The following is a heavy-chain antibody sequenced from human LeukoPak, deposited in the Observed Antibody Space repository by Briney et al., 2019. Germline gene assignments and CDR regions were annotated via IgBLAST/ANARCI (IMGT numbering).Heavy chain of an antibody. Sequence: GESLKISCIGPGFIFSRSWMTWVRQAPGKGLEWVAKIREDGSEKYCVDSVKGRFTISRDNAKNSLFLQMNGLRVEDTAVYYCARAILAYCGGDRYPPFRYFDYWGQGTLVTVSS. CDR2: IREDGSEK. CDR1: GFIFSRSW. J-gene: IGHJ4*02. V-gene: IGHV3-7*01. D-gene: IGHD2-21*01. CDR3: ARAILAYCGGDRYPPFRYFDY.